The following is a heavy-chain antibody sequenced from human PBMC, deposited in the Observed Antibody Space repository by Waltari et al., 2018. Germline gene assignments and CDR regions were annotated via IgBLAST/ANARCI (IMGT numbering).Heavy chain of an antibody. J-gene: IGHJ4*02. CDR2: ISGSGGST. Sequence: EVQLVESGGGLVQPGGSLRLSCAASGFTFSSYAMSWVRQAPGKGLEWVSAISGSGGSTYYAGSVKGRFTISRDNSKNTLYLQMNSLRAEDTAVYYCAKGPVPTVGATTDMYFDYWGQGTLVTVSS. D-gene: IGHD1-26*01. CDR3: AKGPVPTVGATTDMYFDY. CDR1: GFTFSSYA. V-gene: IGHV3-23*04.